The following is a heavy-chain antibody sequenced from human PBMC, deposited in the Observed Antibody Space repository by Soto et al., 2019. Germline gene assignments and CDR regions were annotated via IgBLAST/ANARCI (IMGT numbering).Heavy chain of an antibody. CDR2: ISAYNGNT. D-gene: IGHD5-12*01. J-gene: IGHJ6*03. CDR1: GYTFTSYG. CDR3: ATFGYVGYYYYYMDV. Sequence: ASVKVSGKASGYTFTSYGISWVRQAPGQGLEWMGWISAYNGNTNYAQKPQGRVTMTEDTSTDTAYMELSSLRSEDTAVYYCATFGYVGYYYYYMDVWGKGTTVTVSS. V-gene: IGHV1-18*01.